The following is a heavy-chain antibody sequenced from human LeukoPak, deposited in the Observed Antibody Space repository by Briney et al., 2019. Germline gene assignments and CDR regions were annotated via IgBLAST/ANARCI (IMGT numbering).Heavy chain of an antibody. CDR1: GRSFSGYC. D-gene: IGHD1-7*01. CDR3: VRGNWNYGSRS. J-gene: IGHJ4*02. CDR2: INHIGRT. V-gene: IGHV4-34*01. Sequence: PSETLSLTCADYGRSFSGYCWIWIRQPPGKGLEWIGEINHIGRTNYNPSLKSRITMSVDKSKNQFSLKLTSMTAADTAIYYCVRGNWNYGSRSWGPGTLVTVSS.